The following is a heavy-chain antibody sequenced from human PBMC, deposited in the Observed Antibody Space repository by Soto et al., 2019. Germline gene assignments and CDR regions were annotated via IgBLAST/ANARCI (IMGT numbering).Heavy chain of an antibody. CDR1: GYTFSGHY. CDR2: INPKTGGT. D-gene: IGHD6-25*01. CDR3: AKDGGPAFTFDH. J-gene: IGHJ4*02. V-gene: IGHV1-2*02. Sequence: VQLEQSGAEVKKPGASVKVSCKASGYTFSGHYMHWVRQAPGQAPEWMGWINPKTGGTKFAPKFQGRVTFTRDTAISTVYMEIFGLTSDDSAVYYCAKDGGPAFTFDHWGLGTLVIVSS.